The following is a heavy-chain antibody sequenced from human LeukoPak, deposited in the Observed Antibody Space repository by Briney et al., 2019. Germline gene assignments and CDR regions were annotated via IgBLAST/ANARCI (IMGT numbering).Heavy chain of an antibody. V-gene: IGHV4-59*01. CDR3: ARSHIAAAGGFDY. CDR1: GGSISSYY. J-gene: IGHJ4*02. Sequence: SETLSLTCTVSGGSISSYYWSWIRQPPGKGLEWIGYIYYSGSTNYNPSLKSRVTISVDTSKNQFSLKLSSVTAADTAVYYCARSHIAAAGGFDYWGQGTLVTVSS. CDR2: IYYSGST. D-gene: IGHD6-13*01.